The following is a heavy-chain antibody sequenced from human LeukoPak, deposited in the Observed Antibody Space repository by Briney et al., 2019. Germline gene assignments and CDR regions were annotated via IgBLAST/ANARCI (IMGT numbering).Heavy chain of an antibody. D-gene: IGHD1-1*01. V-gene: IGHV4-59*08. CDR1: GGSINNYY. J-gene: IGHJ4*02. CDR2: IIYSGST. CDR3: ARGGLWIYYFDY. Sequence: SETLSLTCTVSGGSINNYYWSWIRQPPGKGLEWIGYIIYSGSTNYNPSLKSRVTISVDTSKNQFSLKLSSVTAADTAVFYCARGGLWIYYFDYWGQGTLVTVSS.